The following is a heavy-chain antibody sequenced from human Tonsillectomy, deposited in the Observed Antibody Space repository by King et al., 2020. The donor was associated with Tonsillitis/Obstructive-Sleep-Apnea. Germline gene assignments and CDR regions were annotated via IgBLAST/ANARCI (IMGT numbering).Heavy chain of an antibody. CDR3: ARHREYCSSTSCKYNWFDP. Sequence: LQLQESGPGLVKPSETLSLTCTVSGGSISSSSYYWGWIRQPPGKGLEWIGSIYYSGSTYHNPSLKSRVTISADTSKNQFSLKLNSVTAADTAVYYCARHREYCSSTSCKYNWFDPWGQGTLVTVSS. CDR1: GGSISSSSYY. V-gene: IGHV4-39*01. J-gene: IGHJ5*02. D-gene: IGHD2-2*01. CDR2: IYYSGST.